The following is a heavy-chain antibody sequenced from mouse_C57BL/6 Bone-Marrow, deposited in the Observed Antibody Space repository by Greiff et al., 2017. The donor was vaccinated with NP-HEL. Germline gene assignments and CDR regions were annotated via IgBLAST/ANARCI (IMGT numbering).Heavy chain of an antibody. D-gene: IGHD1-1*01. V-gene: IGHV8-8*01. CDR1: GFSLSTFGMG. CDR3: ARIPPITTVVARYFDV. Sequence: QVTLKESGPGILQPSQTLSLTCSFSGFSLSTFGMGVGWIRQPSGKGLEWLAHIWWDDDKYYNPALKSRLTISKDTANNQVFLKIANVDTADTATYYCARIPPITTVVARYFDVWGTGTTVTVSS. J-gene: IGHJ1*03. CDR2: IWWDDDK.